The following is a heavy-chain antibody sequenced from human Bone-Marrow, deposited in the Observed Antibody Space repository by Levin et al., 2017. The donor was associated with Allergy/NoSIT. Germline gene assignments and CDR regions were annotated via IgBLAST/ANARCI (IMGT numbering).Heavy chain of an antibody. CDR1: GGSTGSSDYY. D-gene: IGHD3-22*01. CDR2: IYYSGSA. Sequence: SQTLSLTCAVSGGSTGSSDYYWGWIRQPPGKGLEWIGSIYYSGSAYLNPSLMSRVAISVDTSRNQFSLKLPSVTAADTALYYCTRQNYDSSGYYSSHFDYWGQGALVTVSS. CDR3: TRQNYDSSGYYSSHFDY. V-gene: IGHV4-39*01. J-gene: IGHJ4*02.